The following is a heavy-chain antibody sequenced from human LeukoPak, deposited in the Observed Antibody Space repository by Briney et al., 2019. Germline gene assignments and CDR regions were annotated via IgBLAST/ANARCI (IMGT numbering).Heavy chain of an antibody. CDR1: GYTFTSYY. CDR3: ARVYCSSTSCYKTHFDY. Sequence: ASVKVSCKASGYTFTSYYMHWGRQAPGQGLEWMGIINPSGGSTSYAQKFQGRVTMTRDTSTSTVYMELSSLRSEDTAVYYCARVYCSSTSCYKTHFDYWGQGTLVTVSS. CDR2: INPSGGST. V-gene: IGHV1-46*01. D-gene: IGHD2-2*02. J-gene: IGHJ4*02.